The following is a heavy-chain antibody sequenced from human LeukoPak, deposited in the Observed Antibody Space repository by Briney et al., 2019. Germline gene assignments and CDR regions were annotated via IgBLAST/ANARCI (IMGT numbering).Heavy chain of an antibody. Sequence: PGGSLRLSCAASGFTFSSYGMHWGRQAPGKGLEWVAVICYDGSNKYYADSVKGRFTTSRDNSKNTLYLQTNSLRAEDTAVYYCASGGGDFDYWGQGTLVTVSS. J-gene: IGHJ4*02. V-gene: IGHV3-33*01. CDR1: GFTFSSYG. D-gene: IGHD3-16*01. CDR3: ASGGGDFDY. CDR2: ICYDGSNK.